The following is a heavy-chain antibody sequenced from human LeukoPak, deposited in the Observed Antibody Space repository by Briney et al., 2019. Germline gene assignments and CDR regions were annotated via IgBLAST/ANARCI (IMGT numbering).Heavy chain of an antibody. J-gene: IGHJ4*02. CDR1: GYTFTSYG. CDR3: ASPPTAAGTQV. CDR2: ISAYNGST. Sequence: ASVKVSCKASGYTFTSYGISWVRQAPGQGLEWMGWISAYNGSTNYAQKLQGRVTMTTDTSTSTAYMELRSLRSDDTAVYYCASPPTAAGTQVWGQGTLVTVSS. V-gene: IGHV1-18*01. D-gene: IGHD6-13*01.